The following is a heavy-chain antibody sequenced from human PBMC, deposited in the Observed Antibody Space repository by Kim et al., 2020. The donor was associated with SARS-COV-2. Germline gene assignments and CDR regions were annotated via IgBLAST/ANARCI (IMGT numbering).Heavy chain of an antibody. CDR1: GGSISSSSYY. V-gene: IGHV4-39*01. J-gene: IGHJ5*02. D-gene: IGHD6-13*01. CDR3: ARRGVDSSSSVDP. CDR2: IYYSGST. Sequence: SETLSLTCTVSGGSISSSSYYWGWIRQPPGKGLEWIGSIYYSGSTYYNPSLKSRVTISVDTSKNQFSLKLSSVTAADTAVYYCARRGVDSSSSVDPWGQGTLVTVSS.